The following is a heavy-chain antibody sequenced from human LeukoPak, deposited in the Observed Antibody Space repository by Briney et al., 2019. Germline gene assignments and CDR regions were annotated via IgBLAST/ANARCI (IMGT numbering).Heavy chain of an antibody. CDR1: GGSLSSTNW. D-gene: IGHD4-17*01. CDR2: IYHTGST. J-gene: IGHJ4*02. CDR3: ARGRRVGDYDY. Sequence: SRTLSLTCAVSGGSLSSTNWRSWVRQPPGKGVEGMGEIYHTGSTNYKPSLKSRVTISVDKSKNQSSLKLSSVTAADTAVYYCARGRRVGDYDYWGQGTLVTVSS. V-gene: IGHV4-4*02.